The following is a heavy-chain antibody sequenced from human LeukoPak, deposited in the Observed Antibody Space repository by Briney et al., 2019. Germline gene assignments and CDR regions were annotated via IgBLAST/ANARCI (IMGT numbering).Heavy chain of an antibody. CDR1: GFTFSNYA. Sequence: GGSLRLSCSASGFTFSNYAMHWVRQAPGKGLEYVSAITTNIDRTFYADSVQGRFTISRDNSANTLYLQMSSLRPEDTAVYYCVKPARGSGIQNGFDYWGQGTLVTVSS. CDR3: VKPARGSGIQNGFDY. J-gene: IGHJ4*02. CDR2: ITTNIDRT. V-gene: IGHV3-64D*06. D-gene: IGHD3-10*01.